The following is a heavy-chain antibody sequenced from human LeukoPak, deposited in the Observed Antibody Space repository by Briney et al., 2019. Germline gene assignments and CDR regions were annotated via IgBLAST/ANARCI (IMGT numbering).Heavy chain of an antibody. CDR1: GGSISSYY. V-gene: IGHV4-59*08. Sequence: PSETLSLTCTVSGGSISSYYWSWIRQPAGKGLEWIGYIYYSGSTNYNPSLKSRVTISVDTSKNQFSLKLSSVTAADTAVYYCARRLPRWLVRPFDYWGQGTLVTVSS. D-gene: IGHD6-19*01. CDR2: IYYSGST. CDR3: ARRLPRWLVRPFDY. J-gene: IGHJ4*02.